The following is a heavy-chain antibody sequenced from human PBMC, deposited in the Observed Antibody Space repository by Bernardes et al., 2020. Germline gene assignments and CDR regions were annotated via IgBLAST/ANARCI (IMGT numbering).Heavy chain of an antibody. D-gene: IGHD4-17*01. CDR1: GYTFTSYG. CDR3: ARDSSPFYGDYTGGDY. V-gene: IGHV1-18*01. CDR2: ISAYNGNT. Sequence: ASVKVSCKASGYTFTSYGISWVRQAPGQGLEWMGWISAYNGNTNYAQKLQGRVTMTTDTSTSTAYMELRSLRSDDTAVYYCARDSSPFYGDYTGGDYWGQGTLVTVSS. J-gene: IGHJ4*02.